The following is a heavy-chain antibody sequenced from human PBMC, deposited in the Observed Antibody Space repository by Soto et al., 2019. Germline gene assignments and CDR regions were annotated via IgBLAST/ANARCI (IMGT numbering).Heavy chain of an antibody. D-gene: IGHD6-25*01. J-gene: IGHJ3*02. CDR2: IYYSGST. CDR3: ARRPGRGPTKAPGI. CDR1: GGSISSSSYY. Sequence: SETLSLTCTVSGGSISSSSYYWGWIRQPPGKGLEWIGSIYYSGSTYYNPSLKSRVTISVDTSKNQFSLKLSSVTAADTAVYYCARRPGRGPTKAPGIWGQGTMVTVSS. V-gene: IGHV4-39*01.